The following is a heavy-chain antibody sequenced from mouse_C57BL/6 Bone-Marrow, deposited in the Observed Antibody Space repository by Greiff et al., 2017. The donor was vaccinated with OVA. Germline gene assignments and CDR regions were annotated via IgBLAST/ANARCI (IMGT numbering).Heavy chain of an antibody. V-gene: IGHV1-69*01. CDR2: IDPSDSYT. J-gene: IGHJ1*03. CDR1: GYTFTSYW. D-gene: IGHD2-4*01. Sequence: QVQLQQPGAELVMPGASVKLSCKASGYTFTSYWMHWVKQRPGPGLEWIGEIDPSDSYTNYNQKFKGKSTLTVDKSSSTAYMQLSSLTSEDSAVYYCARDYDEYFDVWGTGTTVTVSS. CDR3: ARDYDEYFDV.